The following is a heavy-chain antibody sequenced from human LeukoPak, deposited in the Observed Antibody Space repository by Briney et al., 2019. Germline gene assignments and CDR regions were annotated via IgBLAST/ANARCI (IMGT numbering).Heavy chain of an antibody. D-gene: IGHD3-9*01. J-gene: IGHJ6*03. V-gene: IGHV4-59*08. CDR2: IYYSGST. Sequence: SETLSLTCTVSGDSISNFYWSWIRQPPGKGLEWIGYIYYSGSTNYNPSLKSRVTISVDTSKNQFSLKLSSVTAADTAVYYCARVGYDILTGYYIPRYYYYYMDVWGKGTTVTISS. CDR3: ARVGYDILTGYYIPRYYYYYMDV. CDR1: GDSISNFY.